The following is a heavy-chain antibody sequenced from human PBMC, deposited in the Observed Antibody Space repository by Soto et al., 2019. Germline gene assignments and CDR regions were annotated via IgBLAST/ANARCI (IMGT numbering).Heavy chain of an antibody. Sequence: PGGSLRLSCAASGFTFSSYGMHWVRQAPGKGLEWVAGIWDSGSNKNYADSVKGRFTISRDNSKNSLYLQMNSLRAEDTAIYYCAKVNHLVGSPSDYWGQGTLVTVSS. J-gene: IGHJ4*02. CDR2: IWDSGSNK. V-gene: IGHV3-33*06. CDR1: GFTFSSYG. CDR3: AKVNHLVGSPSDY. D-gene: IGHD2-8*02.